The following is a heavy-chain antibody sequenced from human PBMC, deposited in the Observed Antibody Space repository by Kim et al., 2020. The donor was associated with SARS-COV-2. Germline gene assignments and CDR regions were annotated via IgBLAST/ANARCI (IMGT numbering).Heavy chain of an antibody. Sequence: GGSLRLSCAASGFTFSSYSMNWVRQAPGKGLEWVSYISSSSSTIYYADSVKGRFTISRDNAKNSLYLQMNSLRDEDTAVYYCARDGQVRDSWYYYDSSGYYYDGELDYWGQGTLVTVSS. CDR1: GFTFSSYS. V-gene: IGHV3-48*02. D-gene: IGHD3-22*01. J-gene: IGHJ4*02. CDR2: ISSSSSTI. CDR3: ARDGQVRDSWYYYDSSGYYYDGELDY.